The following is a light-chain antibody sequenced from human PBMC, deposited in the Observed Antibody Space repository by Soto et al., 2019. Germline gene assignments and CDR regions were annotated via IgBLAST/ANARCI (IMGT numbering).Light chain of an antibody. J-gene: IGKJ1*01. CDR2: DAS. CDR1: QSVSNY. Sequence: EIVLTQSPATLSLSPGERATLSCRASQSVSNYLFWFQQKPGQAPRLPIYDASNRATGIPDRFSGSGSGTDFTLTISRLEPEDFAVYYCQQYGSSGTFGQGTKVDIK. CDR3: QQYGSSGT. V-gene: IGKV3-20*01.